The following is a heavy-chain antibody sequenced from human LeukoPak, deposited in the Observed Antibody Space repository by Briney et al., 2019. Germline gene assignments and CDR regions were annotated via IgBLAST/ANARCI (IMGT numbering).Heavy chain of an antibody. J-gene: IGHJ4*02. Sequence: PGGSLRLSCQASGFPFSTFPMSWVRQAPGKGPEWVSTLSGDGSDTYYADSVKGRFTISRDTSKNTLFLQMNSLRADDTAIYYCTKGGHGDYWGQGTMVTVSS. CDR2: LSGDGSDT. CDR1: GFPFSTFP. D-gene: IGHD2-21*02. V-gene: IGHV3-23*01. CDR3: TKGGHGDY.